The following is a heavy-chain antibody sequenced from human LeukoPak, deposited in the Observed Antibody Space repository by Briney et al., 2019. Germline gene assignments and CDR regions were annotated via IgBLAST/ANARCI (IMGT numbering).Heavy chain of an antibody. Sequence: GSLRLTCAASGFTFSSYGMHWVRQAPGKGLERVAVISYDGSNKYYADSVKGRFTISRDNSKNTLYLQMNSLRAEDTAVYYCAKAGYSGYDFDYWGQGTLVTVSS. CDR3: AKAGYSGYDFDY. D-gene: IGHD5-12*01. CDR1: GFTFSSYG. CDR2: ISYDGSNK. V-gene: IGHV3-30*18. J-gene: IGHJ4*02.